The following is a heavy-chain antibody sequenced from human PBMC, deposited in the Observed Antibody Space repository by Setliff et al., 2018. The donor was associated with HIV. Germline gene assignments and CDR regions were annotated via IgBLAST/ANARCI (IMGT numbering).Heavy chain of an antibody. CDR1: GYSISSGSNY. V-gene: IGHV4-61*09. D-gene: IGHD2-21*02. CDR2: IYTSGSS. J-gene: IGHJ2*01. CDR3: ARDVGLCGVDCWPYFYFDL. Sequence: LSLTCAVSGYSISSGSNYWGWIRQPAGKGLEWIGHIYTSGSSYYSPSLKSRVTISLDTSKNQFSLKLSSMTAADTAVYYCARDVGLCGVDCWPYFYFDLWGRGNLVTVSS.